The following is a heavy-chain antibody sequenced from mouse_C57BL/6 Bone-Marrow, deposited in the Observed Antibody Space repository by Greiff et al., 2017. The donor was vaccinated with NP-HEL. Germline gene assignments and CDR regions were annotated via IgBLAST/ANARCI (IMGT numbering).Heavy chain of an antibody. Sequence: EVKLQESGGGLVKPGGSLKLSCAASGFTFSDYGMHWVRQAPEKGLEWVAYISSGSSTIYYADTVKGRFTISRDNAKNTLFLQMTSLRSEDTAMYYCARRNWAWFAYWGQGTLVTVSA. J-gene: IGHJ3*01. D-gene: IGHD4-1*01. CDR2: ISSGSSTI. CDR1: GFTFSDYG. V-gene: IGHV5-17*01. CDR3: ARRNWAWFAY.